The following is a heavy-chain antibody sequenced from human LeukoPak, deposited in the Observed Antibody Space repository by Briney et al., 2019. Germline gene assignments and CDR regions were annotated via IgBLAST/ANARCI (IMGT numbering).Heavy chain of an antibody. CDR3: ARDRDYGSGIFDY. J-gene: IGHJ4*02. Sequence: GASVKVSCKASGYTXTGYYMHWVRQAPGQGLEWMGWINPNSGGTNYAQKFQGRVTMTRDTSISTAYMGLNRLRSDDTAVYYCARDRDYGSGIFDYWGQGTMVTVSS. CDR1: GYTXTGYY. V-gene: IGHV1-2*02. D-gene: IGHD3-10*01. CDR2: INPNSGGT.